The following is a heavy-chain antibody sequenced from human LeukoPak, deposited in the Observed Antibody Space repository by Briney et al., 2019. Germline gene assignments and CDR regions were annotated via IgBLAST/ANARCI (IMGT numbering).Heavy chain of an antibody. D-gene: IGHD3-9*01. CDR2: IYYSGGT. CDR3: ARGRLYYAILTGSYYYYYYYMDV. J-gene: IGHJ6*03. CDR1: GGSISSYY. V-gene: IGHV4-59*01. Sequence: SETLSLTCAVFGGSISSYYWSWIRQPPGKGLEWMGYIYYSGGTNYNPSLKRRGTISVDTSTNQFSLNLSSVTAADTAVYYCARGRLYYAILTGSYYYYYYYMDVWGKGPTVTVSS.